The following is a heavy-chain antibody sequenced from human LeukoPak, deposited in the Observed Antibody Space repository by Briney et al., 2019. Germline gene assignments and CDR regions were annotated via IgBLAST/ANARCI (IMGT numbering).Heavy chain of an antibody. V-gene: IGHV4-59*01. Sequence: SETLSLTCTVSGGSISSYYWSWIRQPPGKGLEWIGYIYYSGSTNYNPSLKSRVTISVDTSKNQFSLKLSSVTAADTAVYYCARDRGGYYDSSGYFPFDYWGQGTLVTVSS. CDR3: ARDRGGYYDSSGYFPFDY. D-gene: IGHD3-22*01. J-gene: IGHJ4*02. CDR2: IYYSGST. CDR1: GGSISSYY.